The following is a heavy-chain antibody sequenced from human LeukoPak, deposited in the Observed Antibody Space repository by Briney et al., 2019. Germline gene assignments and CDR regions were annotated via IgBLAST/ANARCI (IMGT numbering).Heavy chain of an antibody. V-gene: IGHV3-30-3*01. CDR3: ARDRPCSGGSCYSPNYYYYGMDV. Sequence: GGSLSLSCAASGFTFSSYAMHWVRQAPGKGLEWVAVISYDGSNKYYADSVKGRFTISRDNSKNTLYLQMNSLRAEDTAVYYCARDRPCSGGSCYSPNYYYYGMDVWGQGTTVTVSS. D-gene: IGHD2-15*01. CDR2: ISYDGSNK. CDR1: GFTFSSYA. J-gene: IGHJ6*02.